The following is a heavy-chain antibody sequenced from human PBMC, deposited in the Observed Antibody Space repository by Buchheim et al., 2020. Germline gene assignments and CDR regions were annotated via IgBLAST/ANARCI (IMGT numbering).Heavy chain of an antibody. CDR3: ARAGGPYYHGSDY. V-gene: IGHV3-48*03. J-gene: IGHJ4*02. D-gene: IGHD3-10*01. CDR1: GFTFSSYE. Sequence: EVQLVESGGGLVQPGGSLRLSCAASGFTFSSYEMNWVRQAPGKGLEWVSYISSSGRTIYYADSVKGRFTISRDNAKKSLYLQMNSLRAEDTALYYCARAGGPYYHGSDYWGQGTLVPSP. CDR2: ISSSGRTI.